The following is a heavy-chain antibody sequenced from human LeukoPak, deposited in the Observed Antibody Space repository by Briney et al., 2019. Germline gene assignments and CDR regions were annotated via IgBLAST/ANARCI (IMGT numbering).Heavy chain of an antibody. J-gene: IGHJ4*02. CDR2: ISAYNGNT. Sequence: ASVKVSCKASGYTFTSYGISWVRQAPGQGLEWMGWISAYNGNTNYAQKLQGRVTMTTDTSTSTAYMELRSLRSDDTAVYYCASLLSGSSSPGFGIYWGQGTLVTVSS. CDR3: ASLLSGSSSPGFGIY. CDR1: GYTFTSYG. D-gene: IGHD6-13*01. V-gene: IGHV1-18*01.